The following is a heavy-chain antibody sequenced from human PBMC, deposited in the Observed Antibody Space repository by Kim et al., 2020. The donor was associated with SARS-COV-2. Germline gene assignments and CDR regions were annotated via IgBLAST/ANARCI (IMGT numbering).Heavy chain of an antibody. J-gene: IGHJ6*02. CDR3: ATAVSVPGGLDV. V-gene: IGHV3-21*01. Sequence: YADSVKGRFTIYRDNGKNSLYLYMSNLRAEDTAVYYCATAVSVPGGLDVWGQGTTVTVSS.